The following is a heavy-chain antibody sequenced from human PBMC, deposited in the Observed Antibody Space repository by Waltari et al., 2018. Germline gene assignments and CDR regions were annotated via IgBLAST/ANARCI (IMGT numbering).Heavy chain of an antibody. CDR1: GGSISSNY. Sequence: QLQLQESGPGLVKPSETLSLTCAVSGGSISSNYWSWNPQPPGKGLEWIGRISSSGGSTDYNPSLKSRVTISTDTSKNHLSLRLNSVTAADTAVYYCASYYSTSPALDYWGQGVLVTVSS. V-gene: IGHV4-4*07. CDR2: ISSSGGST. J-gene: IGHJ4*02. CDR3: ASYYSTSPALDY. D-gene: IGHD2-8*01.